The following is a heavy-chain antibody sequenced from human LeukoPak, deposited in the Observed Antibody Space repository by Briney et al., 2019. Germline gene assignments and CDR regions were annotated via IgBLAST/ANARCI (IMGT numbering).Heavy chain of an antibody. Sequence: PSETLSLTCSVSGGSTSSYYWNWIRQPAGKGLEWIGRIYIGGNTDYNPSFKSRVTMSVDMSKNQFSLKLNSVTAADTAVYYCARAFWGSGIDYWGQGTLVTVSS. J-gene: IGHJ4*02. CDR3: ARAFWGSGIDY. CDR2: IYIGGNT. D-gene: IGHD3-16*01. CDR1: GGSTSSYY. V-gene: IGHV4-4*07.